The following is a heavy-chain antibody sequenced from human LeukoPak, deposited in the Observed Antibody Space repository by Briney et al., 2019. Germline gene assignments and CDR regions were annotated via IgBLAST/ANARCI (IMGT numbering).Heavy chain of an antibody. Sequence: GGSLRLSCAASGFTFSSYAMSWVRQAPGKGLEWVSAIVGSGESTYYADSVKGRFTISRDNSKNTLYLLMNSLTAEDTALYYCAKYYYDSSRQGMDVWGQGTTVTVSS. CDR1: GFTFSSYA. CDR2: IVGSGEST. CDR3: AKYYYDSSRQGMDV. D-gene: IGHD3-22*01. V-gene: IGHV3-23*01. J-gene: IGHJ6*02.